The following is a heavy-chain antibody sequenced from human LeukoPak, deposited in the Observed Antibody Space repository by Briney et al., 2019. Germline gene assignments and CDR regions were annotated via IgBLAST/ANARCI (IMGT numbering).Heavy chain of an antibody. CDR3: TRDSAGLDY. D-gene: IGHD1-14*01. V-gene: IGHV3-74*03. CDR2: INGDATIT. J-gene: IGHJ4*02. Sequence: GGSLRLSCVASGFTFRSHFVHWVRQAPGKGLMWVSRINGDATITTYTDSVKGRFTISRDNARNTVYLQMNNLRGEDTGVYYCTRDSAGLDYWGQGARVTVSS. CDR1: GFTFRSHF.